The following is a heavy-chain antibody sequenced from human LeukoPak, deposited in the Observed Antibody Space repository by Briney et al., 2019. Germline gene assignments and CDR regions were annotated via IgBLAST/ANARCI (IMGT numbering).Heavy chain of an antibody. CDR3: AIDPYYYDGSGSLDY. CDR1: GYSFTSYW. V-gene: IGHV5-51*01. CDR2: IYPGDSDT. Sequence: GESLKISCKGSGYSFTSYWIGWVRQMPGKGLEWMGIIYPGDSDTRYSPSFQGQVTISADKSISTAYLQWSSLKASDTAMYYCAIDPYYYDGSGSLDYWGQGTLVTVSS. J-gene: IGHJ4*02. D-gene: IGHD3-22*01.